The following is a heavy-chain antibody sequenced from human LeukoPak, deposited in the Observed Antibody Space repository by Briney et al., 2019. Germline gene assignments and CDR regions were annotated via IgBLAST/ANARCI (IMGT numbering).Heavy chain of an antibody. V-gene: IGHV3-11*01. D-gene: IGHD3-16*01. Sequence: GGSLRLSCAASGFTFSNAWMSWVRQAPGKGLEWVSYISSSGSTIYYADSVKGRFTISRDNAKNSLYLQMNSLRAEDTAVYYCARDLGEYYYYYGMDVWGQGTTVTVSS. J-gene: IGHJ6*02. CDR1: GFTFSNAW. CDR2: ISSSGSTI. CDR3: ARDLGEYYYYYGMDV.